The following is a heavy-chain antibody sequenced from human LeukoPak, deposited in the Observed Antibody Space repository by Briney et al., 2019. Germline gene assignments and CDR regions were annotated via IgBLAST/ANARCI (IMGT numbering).Heavy chain of an antibody. D-gene: IGHD3-10*01. V-gene: IGHV4-59*08. Sequence: PSETLSLTCTVSGGSISSYYWSWIRQPPGKGLEWIGYIYYSGSTNYNPSLKSRVTISVDTSKNQFSLKLSSVTAADTAVYYCSRPPGSITMVRLTEFDYWGQGTLVTVSS. J-gene: IGHJ4*02. CDR1: GGSISSYY. CDR2: IYYSGST. CDR3: SRPPGSITMVRLTEFDY.